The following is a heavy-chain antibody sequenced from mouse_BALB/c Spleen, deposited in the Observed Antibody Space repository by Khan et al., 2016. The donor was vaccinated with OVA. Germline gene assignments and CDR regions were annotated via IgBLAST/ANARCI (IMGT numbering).Heavy chain of an antibody. CDR2: IYPGTDNT. CDR3: AREESLYYIDY. J-gene: IGHJ2*01. D-gene: IGHD6-2*01. CDR1: GYIFTSYW. V-gene: IGHV1-76*01. Sequence: QVQLKQSGAELVRPGASVKLSCKTSGYIFTSYWIHWVKQRSGQGLEWFARIYPGTDNTYYNEKLKDKVTLTADKSSSTVYMQLSSLKSEDSAVYYCAREESLYYIDYWGQGTTLTVSS.